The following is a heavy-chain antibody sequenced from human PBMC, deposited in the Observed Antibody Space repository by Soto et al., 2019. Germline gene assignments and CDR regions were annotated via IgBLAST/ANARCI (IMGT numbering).Heavy chain of an antibody. CDR2: IYYSGST. J-gene: IGHJ4*02. D-gene: IGHD3-22*01. CDR3: ARAMYDSSGYYSSNYFDY. Sequence: LSLTCTVSGGSISSGDYYWSWIRQPPGKGLEWIGYIYYSGSTYYNPSLKSRVTISVDTSKNQFSLKLSSVTAADTAVYYCARAMYDSSGYYSSNYFDYWGQGTLVTVS. CDR1: GGSISSGDYY. V-gene: IGHV4-30-4*01.